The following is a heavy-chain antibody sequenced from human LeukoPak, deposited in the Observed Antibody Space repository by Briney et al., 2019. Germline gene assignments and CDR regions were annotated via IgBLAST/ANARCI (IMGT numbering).Heavy chain of an antibody. CDR3: VSRAEYYDIFTGYSESHYYYYYGMDV. CDR1: GGTFISYA. Sequence: SVQASCRALGGTFISYALIWLGRSPGQGLELLGSIIPILGIANKAQTSQGSVPITADKSSSTAYIELSSLKAEDPAVYYWVSRAEYYDIFTGYSESHYYYYYGMDVWGQGTTVTVSS. J-gene: IGHJ6*02. CDR2: IIPILGIA. V-gene: IGHV1-69*04. D-gene: IGHD3-9*01.